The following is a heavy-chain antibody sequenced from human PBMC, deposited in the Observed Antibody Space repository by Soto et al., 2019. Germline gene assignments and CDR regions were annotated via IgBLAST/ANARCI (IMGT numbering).Heavy chain of an antibody. Sequence: PGGSLRLSCAASGFTFSSYSMNWVRQAPGKELEWVSSISSSSSYIYYADSVKGRFTISRDNAKNSLYLQMNSLRAEDTAVYYCARDGEEDGQVHYYGMDVWGQGTTVTVSS. CDR3: ARDGEEDGQVHYYGMDV. J-gene: IGHJ6*02. CDR2: ISSSSSYI. D-gene: IGHD2-8*01. V-gene: IGHV3-21*01. CDR1: GFTFSSYS.